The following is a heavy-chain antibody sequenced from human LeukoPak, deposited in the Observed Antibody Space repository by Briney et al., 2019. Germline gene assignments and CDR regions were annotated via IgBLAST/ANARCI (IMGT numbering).Heavy chain of an antibody. D-gene: IGHD2-2*01. CDR3: ARASAGYRSSTSCYGQNWFDP. V-gene: IGHV4-34*01. J-gene: IGHJ5*02. CDR1: GGSFSGYY. CDR2: INHSGST. Sequence: SETLSLTCAVYGGSFSGYYWSWIRQPPGKGLEWIGEINHSGSTNYNPSLKSRVTISVDTSKNQFSLKLSSVTAADTAVYYCARASAGYRSSTSCYGQNWFDPWGQGTLVTVSS.